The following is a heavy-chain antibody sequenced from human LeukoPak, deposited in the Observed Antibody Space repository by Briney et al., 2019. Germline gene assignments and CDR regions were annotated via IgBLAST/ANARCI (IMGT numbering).Heavy chain of an antibody. CDR2: ISSSSYI. CDR1: GFTFSSYS. CDR3: TRVEVRDGYRRWDY. D-gene: IGHD5-24*01. J-gene: IGHJ4*02. V-gene: IGHV3-21*01. Sequence: KPGGSLRLSCAASGFTFSSYSMNWVRQAPGKGLEWVSSISSSSYIYYADSVKGRFTISRDNAKNSLYLQMNSLRAEDTAVYYCTRVEVRDGYRRWDYWGQGTLVTVSS.